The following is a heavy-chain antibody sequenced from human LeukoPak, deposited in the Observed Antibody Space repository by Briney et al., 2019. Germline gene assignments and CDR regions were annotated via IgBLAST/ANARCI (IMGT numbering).Heavy chain of an antibody. J-gene: IGHJ4*02. CDR3: ARLVTYYYGSGSYPDY. D-gene: IGHD3-10*01. CDR2: IYYSGST. CDR1: GGSISSYY. V-gene: IGHV4-59*08. Sequence: PSETLSLTCTVSGGSISSYYWSWIRQPPGKGLEWIGYIYYSGSTNYNPSLKSRVTISVDTSKNQFSLKLSSVTAADTAVYYCARLVTYYYGSGSYPDYWGQGTLVTVSS.